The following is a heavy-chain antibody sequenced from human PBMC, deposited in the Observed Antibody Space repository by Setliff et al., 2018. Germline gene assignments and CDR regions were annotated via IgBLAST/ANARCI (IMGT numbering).Heavy chain of an antibody. D-gene: IGHD3-9*01. Sequence: SETLSLTCTVSGGSVSSGSYFWSWIRQPPGKGLEWIGYIHYSGSTSNNPSLKSRVTMSVDTSKNQFSLKLRSLRSDDTAVYYCAREDILTGYPPLYGMDVWGQGTTVTVS. CDR1: GGSVSSGSYF. CDR2: IHYSGST. V-gene: IGHV4-61*01. J-gene: IGHJ6*02. CDR3: AREDILTGYPPLYGMDV.